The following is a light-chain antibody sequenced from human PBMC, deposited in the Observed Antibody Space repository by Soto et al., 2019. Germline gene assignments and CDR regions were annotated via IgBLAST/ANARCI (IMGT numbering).Light chain of an antibody. CDR2: EDF. CDR3: QAYDYSLTASV. Sequence: QSVLTQPASVSGSPGQAITISCSGTSSDVGRFDHVSWYQQHPGEAPKLVIYEDFKRPSGVSSRFSGSKSGNTASLAITGLQAEDEADYYCQAYDYSLTASVFGGGTKLT. V-gene: IGLV2-14*02. CDR1: SSDVGRFDH. J-gene: IGLJ3*02.